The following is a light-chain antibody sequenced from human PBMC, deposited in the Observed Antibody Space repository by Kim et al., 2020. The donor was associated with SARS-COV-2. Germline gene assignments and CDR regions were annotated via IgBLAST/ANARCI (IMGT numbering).Light chain of an antibody. CDR2: DAS. CDR1: QSVSSN. Sequence: EIVMTQSPATLSMSPGERATLSCRASQSVSSNLAWYQQKPGQAPRLLIYDASTRATGIPARFSGSGSGTQFTLAISSLQSEDFAVYYCHRYNNWPLTFSGGTKVDIK. CDR3: HRYNNWPLT. J-gene: IGKJ4*01. V-gene: IGKV3-15*01.